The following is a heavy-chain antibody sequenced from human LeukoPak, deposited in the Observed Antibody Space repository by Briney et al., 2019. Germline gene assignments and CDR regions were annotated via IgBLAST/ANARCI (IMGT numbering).Heavy chain of an antibody. CDR1: GFTFSSYG. CDR2: IKTGGSLI. D-gene: IGHD7-27*01. V-gene: IGHV3-7*01. Sequence: GGSLRLSCAASGFTFSSYGMSWVRQAPGKGLEWVANIKTGGSLIYYVDSVKGRFTISRDNTKNSLYLQMNSLRVEDTAVYYCARDLNWETYWGQGTLVSVSS. J-gene: IGHJ4*02. CDR3: ARDLNWETY.